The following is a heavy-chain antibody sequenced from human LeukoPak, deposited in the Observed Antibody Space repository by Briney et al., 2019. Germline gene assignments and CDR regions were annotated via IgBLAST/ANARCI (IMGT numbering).Heavy chain of an antibody. CDR2: ISAYNGNT. J-gene: IGHJ6*03. CDR1: GYTFTSYG. V-gene: IGHV1-18*01. D-gene: IGHD2-2*01. CDR3: ARATVGSRYCSSTSCYSRYYYMDV. Sequence: GASVKVSCKASGYTFTSYGISWVLQAPGQGLEWMGWISAYNGNTNYAQKLQGRVTMTTDTSTSTAYMELRSLRSDDTAVYYCARATVGSRYCSSTSCYSRYYYMDVWGKGTTVTVSS.